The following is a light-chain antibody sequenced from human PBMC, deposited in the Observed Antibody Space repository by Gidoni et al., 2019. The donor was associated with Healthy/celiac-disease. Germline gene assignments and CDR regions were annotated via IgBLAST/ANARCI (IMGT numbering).Light chain of an antibody. CDR3: QQANSFPYS. J-gene: IGKJ2*03. CDR1: QGISSC. CDR2: AAS. Sequence: DIQMTPSPSSVSASVGESVTITCRESQGISSCIAWYQQKPGKAPKLLIYAASSVQSEVPSRFSGSGSGTDFTLTISSLQPEDFATYYCQQANSFPYSFGQGTKLEIK. V-gene: IGKV1-12*01.